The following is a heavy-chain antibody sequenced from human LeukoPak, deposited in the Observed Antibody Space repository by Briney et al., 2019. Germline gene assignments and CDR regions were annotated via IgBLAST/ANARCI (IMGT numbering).Heavy chain of an antibody. V-gene: IGHV1-3*01. Sequence: GASVKVSCKASGYTFTSYAMHWVRQAPGQRLEWMGWINAGNGNTKYSQKFQGRVTITRDTSASTAYMELSSLRSEDTAVYYCARDLWERTNAFDIWGQGTMVTVSS. D-gene: IGHD1-1*01. J-gene: IGHJ3*02. CDR1: GYTFTSYA. CDR2: INAGNGNT. CDR3: ARDLWERTNAFDI.